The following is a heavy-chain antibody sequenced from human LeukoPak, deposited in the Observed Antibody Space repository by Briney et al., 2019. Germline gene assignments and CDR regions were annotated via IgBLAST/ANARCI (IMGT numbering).Heavy chain of an antibody. D-gene: IGHD1-14*01. CDR2: ISTSTGTP. J-gene: IGHJ5*02. CDR1: GYILSTKT. Sequence: ASVKVSCKASGYILSTKTINWMRQVPGQGPEWMGWISTSTGTPTYAQGFTGRFVFSLDTAVGTAFLQITNLQADDTAVYYCARGPGPPDLWGQGTLVTVSS. V-gene: IGHV7-4-1*02. CDR3: ARGPGPPDL.